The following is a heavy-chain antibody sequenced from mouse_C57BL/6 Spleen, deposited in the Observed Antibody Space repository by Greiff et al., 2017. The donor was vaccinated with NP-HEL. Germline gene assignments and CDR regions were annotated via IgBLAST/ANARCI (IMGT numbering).Heavy chain of an antibody. CDR1: GFTFSDYG. CDR2: ISSGSSTI. J-gene: IGHJ2*01. CDR3: ARLTGTSYFDY. V-gene: IGHV5-17*01. D-gene: IGHD4-1*01. Sequence: EVKLMESGGGLVKPGGSLKLSCAASGFTFSDYGMHWVRQAPEKGLEWVAYISSGSSTIYYADTVKGRFTISRDNAKNTLFLQMTSLRSEDTAMYYCARLTGTSYFDYWGQGTTLTVSS.